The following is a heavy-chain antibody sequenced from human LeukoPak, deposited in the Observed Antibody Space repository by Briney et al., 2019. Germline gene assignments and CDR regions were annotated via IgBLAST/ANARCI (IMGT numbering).Heavy chain of an antibody. CDR2: MNPNSGNT. J-gene: IGHJ5*02. CDR1: GYTFTSYD. D-gene: IGHD1-26*01. V-gene: IGHV1-8*01. CDR3: ARLYRGRGSYREHNWFDP. Sequence: ASVKVSCKASGYTFTSYDINWVRQATGQGLEWMGWMNPNSGNTGYAQKFQGRATMTRNTSISTAYMELSSLRSEDTAVYYCARLYRGRGSYREHNWFDPWGQGTLVTVSS.